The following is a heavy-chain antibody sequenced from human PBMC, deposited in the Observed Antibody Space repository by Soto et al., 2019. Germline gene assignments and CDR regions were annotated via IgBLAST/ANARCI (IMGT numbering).Heavy chain of an antibody. D-gene: IGHD1-1*01. CDR1: GYRFASYW. J-gene: IGHJ6*02. Sequence: EYLKVSLNGSGYRFASYWIIWVRQMPGKGLEWMGRIDPSDSYTNYSPSFQGHVTISADKSISTAYLQWSSLKASDTAMYYCARHDGTGGMDVWGQGTTVTVSS. CDR2: IDPSDSYT. CDR3: ARHDGTGGMDV. V-gene: IGHV5-10-1*01.